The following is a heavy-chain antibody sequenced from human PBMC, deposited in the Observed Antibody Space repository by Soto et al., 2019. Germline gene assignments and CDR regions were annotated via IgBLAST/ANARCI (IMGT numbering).Heavy chain of an antibody. V-gene: IGHV4-31*03. Sequence: QVQLQESGPGLVKPSETLSLTCTVSGGSISSGGYYWSWIRQHPGKGLEWIGYIYYSGNTYYNPSLKSRVTISVDTTKNQFSLKLSSVTGADPAVYYCARGPTTFFWFDPWGQGTLVTVSS. CDR2: IYYSGNT. D-gene: IGHD3-16*01. CDR1: GGSISSGGYY. J-gene: IGHJ5*02. CDR3: ARGPTTFFWFDP.